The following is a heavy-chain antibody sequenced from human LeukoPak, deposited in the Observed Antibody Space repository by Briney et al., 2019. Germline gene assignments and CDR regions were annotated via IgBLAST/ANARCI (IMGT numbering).Heavy chain of an antibody. V-gene: IGHV3-23*01. CDR1: GFTFSSYA. CDR2: ISGSGGST. CDR3: AKNIVATMEADSSFDY. Sequence: SGGSLRLSCAASGFTFSSYAMSWVRQAPGKGLEWVSAISGSGGSTYYADSVKGRFTISRDNSKNTLYLQMNSLRAEDTAVYYCAKNIVATMEADSSFDYWGQGTLVTVSS. D-gene: IGHD5-12*01. J-gene: IGHJ4*02.